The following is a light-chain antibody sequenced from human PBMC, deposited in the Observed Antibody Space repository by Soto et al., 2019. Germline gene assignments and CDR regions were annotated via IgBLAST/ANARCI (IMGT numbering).Light chain of an antibody. CDR3: HPYLNAPWT. V-gene: IGKV4-1*01. CDR1: QRVLYRPNNNNY. J-gene: IGKJ1*01. Sequence: DFVMTQSPDSLAVSLGERATINCKSSQRVLYRPNNNNYLSWYQQKPGQPPKLLLSWASTRESGVPDRFSGSESGTDFTLTISSLQAEDVAIYYCHPYLNAPWTFGQGTKVEIK. CDR2: WAS.